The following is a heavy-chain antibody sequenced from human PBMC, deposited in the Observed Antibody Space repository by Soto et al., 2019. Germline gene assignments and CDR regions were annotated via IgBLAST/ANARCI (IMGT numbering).Heavy chain of an antibody. V-gene: IGHV4-4*02. J-gene: IGHJ4*02. CDR3: PRVYSGSYSAS. D-gene: IGHD1-26*01. CDR2: IFHSGST. Sequence: QVQLQESGPGLVKPSGTLSLTCAVSGASIRSNNWWSWVRQPPGKGLEWIGEIFHSGSTNYSPSLKTRLTIPVDKSKNQFSLQLSSVTAADTAVYYCPRVYSGSYSASWGRGTLVTVSS. CDR1: GASIRSNNW.